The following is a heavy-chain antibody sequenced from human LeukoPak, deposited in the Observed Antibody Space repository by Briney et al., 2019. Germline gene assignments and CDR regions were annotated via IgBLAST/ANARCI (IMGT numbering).Heavy chain of an antibody. D-gene: IGHD3-10*01. V-gene: IGHV4-59*01. Sequence: NSSETLSLTCTVSGGSISSYHWSWIRQPPGKGLEWIGYIFYSGSTNYNPSLKSRVTISLDTSKNQFSLKLNSVTAADTAVYYCARGHGSGSYNYFEYWGQGTLVTVSS. CDR1: GGSISSYH. CDR3: ARGHGSGSYNYFEY. J-gene: IGHJ4*02. CDR2: IFYSGST.